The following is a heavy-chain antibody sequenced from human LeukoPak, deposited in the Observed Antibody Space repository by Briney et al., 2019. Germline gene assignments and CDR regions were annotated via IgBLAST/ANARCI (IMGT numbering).Heavy chain of an antibody. Sequence: PGGSLRISCAASGFTFDDYAMHWVRQAPGKGLEWVSGISWNSGSIGYADSVKGRFTISRDNAKNSLYLQMNSLRAEDTALYYCAKDTLKDGSGSYWWYFDYWGQGTLVTVSS. CDR1: GFTFDDYA. J-gene: IGHJ4*02. CDR2: ISWNSGSI. V-gene: IGHV3-9*01. CDR3: AKDTLKDGSGSYWWYFDY. D-gene: IGHD3-10*01.